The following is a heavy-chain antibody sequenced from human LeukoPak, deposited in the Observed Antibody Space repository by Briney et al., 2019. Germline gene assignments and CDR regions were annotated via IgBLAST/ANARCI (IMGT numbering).Heavy chain of an antibody. D-gene: IGHD3-22*01. CDR2: INPNSGAT. CDR1: GYTFTGYY. Sequence: ASVKVSCKASGYTFTGYYMHWVRQAPGQGLEWMGWINPNSGATNYAQKFQGWVTMTRDTSISTAYMELSRLRSDDTAVYYCARGHYDSSGYYDYWGQGTLVTVSS. CDR3: ARGHYDSSGYYDY. V-gene: IGHV1-2*04. J-gene: IGHJ4*02.